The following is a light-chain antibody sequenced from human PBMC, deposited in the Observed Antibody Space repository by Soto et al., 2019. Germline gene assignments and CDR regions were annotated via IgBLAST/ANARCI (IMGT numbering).Light chain of an antibody. J-gene: IGKJ2*01. CDR2: AAT. CDR3: QQSYNAPFT. Sequence: DIQMTQSPSSLSASVGDRVTITCRASQSISSYLNWYQQIPGKAPKLLIFAATTLQSGVPSRFSGRGSGADFSLTISSLQPADFVTYYCQQSYNAPFTFGQGTKLEIK. V-gene: IGKV1-39*01. CDR1: QSISSY.